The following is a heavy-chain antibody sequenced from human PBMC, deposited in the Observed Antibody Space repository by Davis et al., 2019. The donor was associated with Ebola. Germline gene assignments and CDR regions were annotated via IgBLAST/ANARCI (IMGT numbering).Heavy chain of an antibody. CDR1: GYTFTSYY. Sequence: ASVKVSCKASGYTFTSYYMHWVRQAPGQGLEWMGIINPSGGSTSYAQKFQGRVTMTRDTSTSTVYMELSSLRAEDTAVYYCARAGGSTTLTAPSMDVWGQGTTVTVSS. CDR2: INPSGGST. D-gene: IGHD4-17*01. CDR3: ARAGGSTTLTAPSMDV. V-gene: IGHV1-46*01. J-gene: IGHJ6*02.